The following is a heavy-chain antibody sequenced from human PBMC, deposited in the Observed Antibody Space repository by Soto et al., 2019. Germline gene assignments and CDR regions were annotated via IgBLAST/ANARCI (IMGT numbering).Heavy chain of an antibody. CDR3: AKDRPSLRYFDWFSPPFFDY. CDR1: GFTFSSYA. CDR2: ISGSGGST. Sequence: PGGSLRLSCAASGFTFSSYAMSWVRQAPGKGLEWVSAISGSGGSTYYADSVKGRFTISRDNSKNTRYLQMNSLRAEDTAVYYCAKDRPSLRYFDWFSPPFFDYWGQGTLVTVSS. V-gene: IGHV3-23*01. D-gene: IGHD3-9*01. J-gene: IGHJ4*02.